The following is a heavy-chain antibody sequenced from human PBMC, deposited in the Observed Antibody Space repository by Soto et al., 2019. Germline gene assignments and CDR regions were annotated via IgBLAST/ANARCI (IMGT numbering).Heavy chain of an antibody. CDR1: GFTFSSYG. D-gene: IGHD2-15*01. CDR3: AKDRAGYCSGGSCYPFDY. Sequence: QVQLVESGGGVVQPGRSLRLSCAASGFTFSSYGMHWVRQAPGKGLEWVAVISYDGSNKYYADSVKGRFTISRDNSKNTXXLQMNSLRAEDTAVYYCAKDRAGYCSGGSCYPFDYWGQGTLVTVSS. J-gene: IGHJ4*02. V-gene: IGHV3-30*18. CDR2: ISYDGSNK.